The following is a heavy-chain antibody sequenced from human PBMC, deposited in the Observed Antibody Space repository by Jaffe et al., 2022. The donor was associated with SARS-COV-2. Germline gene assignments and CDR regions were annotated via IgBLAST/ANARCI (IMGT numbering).Heavy chain of an antibody. J-gene: IGHJ3*02. CDR2: ISWNSGSI. CDR3: AKRKIRFGELASDAFDI. D-gene: IGHD3-10*01. CDR1: GFTFDDYA. Sequence: EVQLVESGGGLVQPGRSLRLSCAASGFTFDDYAMHWVRQAPGKGLEWVSGISWNSGSIGYADSVKGRFTISRDNAKNSLYLQMNSLRAEDTALYYCAKRKIRFGELASDAFDIWGQGTMVTVSS. V-gene: IGHV3-9*01.